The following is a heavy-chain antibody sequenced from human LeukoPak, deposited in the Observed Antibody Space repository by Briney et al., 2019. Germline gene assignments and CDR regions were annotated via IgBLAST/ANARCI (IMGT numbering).Heavy chain of an antibody. CDR1: GFTFRTYW. J-gene: IGHJ4*02. Sequence: TGGSLRLSCAVSGFTFRTYWMHWVRQVPGEGQVWVSRINEDGSITNYADSVKGRFSISRDNAKNTLYLQMNSLRAEDTAVYYCGRDLGGRSGYWGQGTLVTVSS. D-gene: IGHD1-26*01. CDR3: GRDLGGRSGY. V-gene: IGHV3-74*01. CDR2: INEDGSIT.